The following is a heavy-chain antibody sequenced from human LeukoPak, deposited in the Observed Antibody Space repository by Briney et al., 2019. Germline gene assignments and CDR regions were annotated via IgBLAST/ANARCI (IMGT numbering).Heavy chain of an antibody. CDR3: ARDPGYGDYLFDY. CDR2: IKQDGSEK. V-gene: IGHV3-7*03. CDR1: GFTLSSYG. D-gene: IGHD4-17*01. Sequence: GGSLRLSCAASGFTLSSYGMHWVRQAPGKGLEWVANIKQDGSEKYYVDSVKGRFTISRDNAKNSLYLQMNSLRAEDTAVYYCARDPGYGDYLFDYWGQGTLVTVSS. J-gene: IGHJ4*02.